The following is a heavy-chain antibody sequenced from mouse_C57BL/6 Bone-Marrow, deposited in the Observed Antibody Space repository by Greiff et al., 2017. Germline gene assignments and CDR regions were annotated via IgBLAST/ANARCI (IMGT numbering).Heavy chain of an antibody. CDR3: ARVKQYFDV. CDR2: IRNKANGYTT. Sequence: EVPVVESGGGLVQPGGSLSLSCAASGFTFTDYYMSWVRQPPGKALEWLGFIRNKANGYTTEYSASVKGRFTISRDNSQSILYLHINALIAEYSATYYCARVKQYFDVWGTGTTVTVSS. CDR1: GFTFTDYY. V-gene: IGHV7-3*01. J-gene: IGHJ1*03.